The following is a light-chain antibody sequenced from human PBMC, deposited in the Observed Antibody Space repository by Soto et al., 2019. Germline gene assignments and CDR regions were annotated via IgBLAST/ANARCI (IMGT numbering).Light chain of an antibody. J-gene: IGKJ2*01. CDR2: GAS. Sequence: IVMTQSPATLSVSPGERATLSCRASQSVSSNLAWYQQKPGQAPRLLIYGASTRATGIPARFSGSGSGTEFTLTISSLQSEDFAVYYCQQYNNWRTFGQGTKLEIK. V-gene: IGKV3-15*01. CDR1: QSVSSN. CDR3: QQYNNWRT.